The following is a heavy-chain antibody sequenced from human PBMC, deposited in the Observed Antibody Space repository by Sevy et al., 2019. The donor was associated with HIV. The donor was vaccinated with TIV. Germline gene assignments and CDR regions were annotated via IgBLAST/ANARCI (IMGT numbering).Heavy chain of an antibody. CDR3: GGVECSDGSGYPNDVYNWFDP. CDR1: GGTFSSYA. V-gene: IGHV1-69*13. D-gene: IGHD2-15*01. J-gene: IGHJ5*02. CDR2: SIPIFGTA. Sequence: ASVKVSCKASGGTFSSYAISWVRQAPGQGLEWMGGSIPIFGTANYAQKFQGRVTITADESTSTAYMEQSSLRSEDTTRYYCGGVECSDGSGYPNDVYNWFDPWGQGTLVTVSS.